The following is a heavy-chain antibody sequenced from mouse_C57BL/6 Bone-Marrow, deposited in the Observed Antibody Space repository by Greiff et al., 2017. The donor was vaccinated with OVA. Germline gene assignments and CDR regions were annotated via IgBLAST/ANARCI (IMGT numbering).Heavy chain of an antibody. CDR2: VFPGSGGS. D-gene: IGHD1-1*01. CDR1: GYTFTNNW. V-gene: IGHV1-55*01. Sequence: QVQLQQPGAELVKPGASVKMSCRASGYTFTNNWITWVRQRPGQGLEWIGDVFPGSGGSNNNEKFKRRATLTVDTSSSTAYMQRSSLTSEDSAVYYCARDYGSGGGALDYWGQGTSVTVSS. J-gene: IGHJ4*01. CDR3: ARDYGSGGGALDY.